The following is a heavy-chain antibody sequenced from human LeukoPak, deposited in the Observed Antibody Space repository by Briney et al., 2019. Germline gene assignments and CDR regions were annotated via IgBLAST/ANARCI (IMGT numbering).Heavy chain of an antibody. CDR2: IYNSGST. V-gene: IGHV4-59*12. CDR1: GGSISTYY. CDR3: ARDSGSYLFDY. J-gene: IGHJ4*02. D-gene: IGHD1-26*01. Sequence: SSETLSLTCTVSGGSISTYYWSWIRQPPGKGLEWIGHIYNSGSTNYSPSLKSRVTMSVDTSKDQFSLKLSSVTAADTAVYYCARDSGSYLFDYWGQGTLVTVSS.